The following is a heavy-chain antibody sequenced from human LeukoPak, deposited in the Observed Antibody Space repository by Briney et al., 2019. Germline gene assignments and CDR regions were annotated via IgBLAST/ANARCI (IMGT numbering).Heavy chain of an antibody. J-gene: IGHJ4*02. Sequence: GGSLRLSCAASGFTFSNYDMHWVRQAPGKGLEWVSSIRSTTSYIYYADSVKGRFTIARDNAQNSLYLQMNSLRAEDTAVYYCARAIGTTGVGFDYWGQGTLVTVSS. CDR2: IRSTTSYI. CDR3: ARAIGTTGVGFDY. V-gene: IGHV3-21*01. CDR1: GFTFSNYD. D-gene: IGHD1-7*01.